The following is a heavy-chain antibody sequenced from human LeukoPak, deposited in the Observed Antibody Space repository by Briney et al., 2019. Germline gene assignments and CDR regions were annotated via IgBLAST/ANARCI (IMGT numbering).Heavy chain of an antibody. J-gene: IGHJ6*02. CDR2: FDPEDGET. V-gene: IGHV1-24*01. CDR3: ATMTGAAGLTSYYYYGMDV. Sequence: ASVKVSCKVSGYTLTELSMHWVRQAPGKGLEWMGGFDPEDGETIYAQKFQGRVTMTEDTSTDTAYMELSSLRSEDTAVYYCATMTGAAGLTSYYYYGMDVWGQGTTVTVSS. D-gene: IGHD6-13*01. CDR1: GYTLTELS.